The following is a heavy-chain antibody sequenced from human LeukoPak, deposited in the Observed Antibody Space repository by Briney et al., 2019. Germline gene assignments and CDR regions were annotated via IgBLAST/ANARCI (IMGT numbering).Heavy chain of an antibody. D-gene: IGHD3-9*01. CDR3: AKDDDILTDGGDAFDI. J-gene: IGHJ3*02. V-gene: IGHV3-30-3*01. CDR1: GFTFSSYA. Sequence: QPGGSLRLSCAASGFTFSSYAMHWVRQAPGKGLEWVAVISYDGSNKYYADSVKGRFTISRDNSKNTLYLQMNSLRAEDTAVYYCAKDDDILTDGGDAFDIWGQGTMVTVSS. CDR2: ISYDGSNK.